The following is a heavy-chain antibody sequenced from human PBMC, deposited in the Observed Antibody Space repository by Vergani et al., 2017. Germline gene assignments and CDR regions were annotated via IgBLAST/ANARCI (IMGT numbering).Heavy chain of an antibody. V-gene: IGHV1-69*13. CDR2: IIPIFGTA. D-gene: IGHD3-3*01. CDR3: ASRDITIFGVVIIRGYYYYGMDV. J-gene: IGHJ6*02. Sequence: QVQLVQSGAEVKKPGASVKVSCKASGYTFTSYAISWVRQAPGQGLEWMGGIIPIFGTANYAQKFQGRVTITADESTSTAYMELSSLRSEDTAVYYCASRDITIFGVVIIRGYYYYGMDVWGQXP. CDR1: GYTFTSYA.